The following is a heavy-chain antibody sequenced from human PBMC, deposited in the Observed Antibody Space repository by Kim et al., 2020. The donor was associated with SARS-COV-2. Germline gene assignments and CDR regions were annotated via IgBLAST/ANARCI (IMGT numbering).Heavy chain of an antibody. CDR3: ATYWGQYQLPKVGGWYFDL. J-gene: IGHJ2*01. D-gene: IGHD2-2*01. V-gene: IGHV3-21*01. CDR1: GFTFSSYS. Sequence: GGSLRLSCAASGFTFSSYSMNWVRQAPGKGLEWVSSISSSSSYIYYADSVKGRFTISRDNAKNSLYLQMNSLRAEDTAVYYCATYWGQYQLPKVGGWYFDLWGRGTLVTVSS. CDR2: ISSSSSYI.